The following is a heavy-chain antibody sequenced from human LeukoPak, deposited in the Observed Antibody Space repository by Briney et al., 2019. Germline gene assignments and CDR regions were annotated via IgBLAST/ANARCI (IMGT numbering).Heavy chain of an antibody. CDR1: GGSFSGYY. CDR2: INHSGST. J-gene: IGHJ3*02. Sequence: SETLSLTCAVYGGSFSGYYWSWIRQPPGKGLEWIGEINHSGSTNYNPSLKSRVTISVDTSKNQFSLKLSSVTAADTAVYYCAREGGDFWSGYYTVVSFDIWGQGTMVTVSS. V-gene: IGHV4-34*01. CDR3: AREGGDFWSGYYTVVSFDI. D-gene: IGHD3-3*01.